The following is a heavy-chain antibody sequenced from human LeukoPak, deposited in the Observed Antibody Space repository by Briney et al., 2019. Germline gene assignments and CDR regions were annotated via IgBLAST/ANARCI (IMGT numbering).Heavy chain of an antibody. D-gene: IGHD3-3*02. CDR1: GGSISSGDYY. CDR3: ARKEAFSYFDY. CDR2: INYSGST. Sequence: SQTLSLTCTVSGGSISSGDYYWSWIRQPPGKGLEWIGYINYSGSTYYNPSLKSQVTISVDTSKNQFSPMLSSVTAADTAVYYCARKEAFSYFDYWGQGTLVTVSS. V-gene: IGHV4-30-4*01. J-gene: IGHJ4*02.